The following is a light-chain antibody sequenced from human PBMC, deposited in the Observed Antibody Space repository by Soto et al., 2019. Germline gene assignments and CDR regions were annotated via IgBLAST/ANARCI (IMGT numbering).Light chain of an antibody. Sequence: QSVLTQSPSASASLGASVKLTCTLSRGHSRYAIAWHQQQPEKGPRYLMKLNNDGSHNKGDGIPDRFSGSSSGAERYLTISSLQSADEADYYCQTWGTGTVVFGGGTKLTVL. CDR1: RGHSRYA. CDR2: LNNDGSH. J-gene: IGLJ2*01. V-gene: IGLV4-69*01. CDR3: QTWGTGTVV.